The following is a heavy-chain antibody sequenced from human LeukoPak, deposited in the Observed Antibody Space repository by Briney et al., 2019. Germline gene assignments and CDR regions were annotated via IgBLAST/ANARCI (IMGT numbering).Heavy chain of an antibody. D-gene: IGHD7-27*01. J-gene: IGHJ2*01. Sequence: PGGSLRLSCAASGFTFSTYWMGWVRQAPGKGLEWVANIKQDGTEEYYVDSVKGRFTISRDNAKNSLYLQMNSLRVEDTAVYYCARDRWGYWYFDLWGRGTLVTVSS. CDR2: IKQDGTEE. V-gene: IGHV3-7*01. CDR1: GFTFSTYW. CDR3: ARDRWGYWYFDL.